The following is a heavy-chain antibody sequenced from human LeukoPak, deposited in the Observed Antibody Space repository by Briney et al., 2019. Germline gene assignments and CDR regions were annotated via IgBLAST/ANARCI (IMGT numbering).Heavy chain of an antibody. CDR3: ARDQYDSVWGSHRPYFDY. Sequence: ASVTVSCKASGYTFSSYGISWVRQAPGQGLEWMGWISVHNGDTKCAQKFEDRVIMTTDTSTSSAYVELWGLRSDDTAVYYCARDQYDSVWGSHRPYFDYWGQGTLVTVSS. J-gene: IGHJ4*02. CDR1: GYTFSSYG. V-gene: IGHV1-18*01. D-gene: IGHD3-16*01. CDR2: ISVHNGDT.